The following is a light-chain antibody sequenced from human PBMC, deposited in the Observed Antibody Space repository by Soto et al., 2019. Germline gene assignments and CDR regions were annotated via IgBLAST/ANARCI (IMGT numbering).Light chain of an antibody. CDR3: HQYGSVPYT. Sequence: EIVLTQSPGTLTLSPGERATLSCRASQSLSANSLAWYQEKPGQSPRLLIYSASRTAFGIPDRISVSASGTDFTLTIVRLEPEDSAVYFCHQYGSVPYTFGQGTRLEIK. CDR2: SAS. J-gene: IGKJ2*01. CDR1: QSLSANS. V-gene: IGKV3-20*01.